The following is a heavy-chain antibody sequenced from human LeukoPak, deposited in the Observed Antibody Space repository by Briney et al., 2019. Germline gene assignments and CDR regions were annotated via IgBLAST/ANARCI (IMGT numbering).Heavy chain of an antibody. J-gene: IGHJ4*02. CDR1: GYTFSNYY. V-gene: IGHV1-46*01. CDR2: IGGST. D-gene: IGHD6-13*01. CDR3: ARSRLRGGIAAAGLPEFDY. Sequence: ASVKVSCKASGYTFSNYYIHWVRQAPGQGLEWMGIIGGSTNYAQKFQGRVTMTRDTSASTAYMELSSLRSEDMAVYYCARSRLRGGIAAAGLPEFDYWGQGTLVTVSS.